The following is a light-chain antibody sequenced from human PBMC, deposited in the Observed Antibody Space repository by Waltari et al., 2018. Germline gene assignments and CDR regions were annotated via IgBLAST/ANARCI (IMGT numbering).Light chain of an antibody. Sequence: DIVLTQSPDTLSLSPGERATLSCRASQSINNYLAWYQQKPGQAPRLLIYSASNRATGIPARFSGSGSGTDFFLTISSLDPEDFAVYYCQQRSSWPRTFGQGTRVEIK. J-gene: IGKJ1*01. CDR2: SAS. CDR1: QSINNY. V-gene: IGKV3-11*01. CDR3: QQRSSWPRT.